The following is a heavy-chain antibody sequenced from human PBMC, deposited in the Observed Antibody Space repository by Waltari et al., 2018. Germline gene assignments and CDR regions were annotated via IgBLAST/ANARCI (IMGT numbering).Heavy chain of an antibody. Sequence: EVQLVESGGGLAQPGGSLRRSCAASGFTCSTYSMNWVRQAPGKGLEWVSYISSTGYTTYYADSVKGRFTVSRDNAKNSLFLQMNSLRAEDTAVYYCARWEYCSGNSCYTRYVDSWGQGTLVTVSS. CDR3: ARWEYCSGNSCYTRYVDS. D-gene: IGHD2-2*02. CDR2: ISSTGYTT. J-gene: IGHJ4*02. V-gene: IGHV3-48*04. CDR1: GFTCSTYS.